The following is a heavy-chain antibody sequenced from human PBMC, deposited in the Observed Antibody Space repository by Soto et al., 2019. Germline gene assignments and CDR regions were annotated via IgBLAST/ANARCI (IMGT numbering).Heavy chain of an antibody. CDR3: GGGYDFGDY. Sequence: QVQLVESGGGVVQPGRSLRLSCAASGFTFSSYGMHWVRQAPGKGLEWVATISYDGSNKYYADSVKGRFTISRDNSKNTLYVQMNNLRADDTAVYYCGGGYDFGDYWCQGTLVTVSS. CDR1: GFTFSSYG. J-gene: IGHJ4*02. V-gene: IGHV3-30*03. D-gene: IGHD5-12*01. CDR2: ISYDGSNK.